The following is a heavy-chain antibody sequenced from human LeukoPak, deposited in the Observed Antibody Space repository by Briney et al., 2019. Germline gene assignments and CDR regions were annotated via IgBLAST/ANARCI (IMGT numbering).Heavy chain of an antibody. J-gene: IGHJ3*02. CDR3: ARDQRQQPVENAFDI. V-gene: IGHV3-33*01. CDR2: IWYDGSNK. CDR1: GFTFSSYG. D-gene: IGHD6-13*01. Sequence: PGGSLRLSCAASGFTFSSYGMHWVRQAPGKGLEWVAVIWYDGSNKYYADSVKGRFTISRDNSKNTLYLQMNSLRAEDTAVYYCARDQRQQPVENAFDIWGQGTMVTVSS.